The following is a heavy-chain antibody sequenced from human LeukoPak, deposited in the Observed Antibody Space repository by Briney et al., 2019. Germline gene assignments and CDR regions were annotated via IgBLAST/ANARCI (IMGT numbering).Heavy chain of an antibody. D-gene: IGHD4-17*01. CDR3: ARMDGDYRGYFDY. Sequence: PSETLSLTCTVSGGSINNYYWSWIRQPPGKGLEWIGNTFYSGRTNYNPSFQSRVTISVDTSKNQFSLKLSSVTAADTAVYYCARMDGDYRGYFDYWGQGTLVTVSS. CDR1: GGSINNYY. CDR2: TFYSGRT. V-gene: IGHV4-59*08. J-gene: IGHJ4*02.